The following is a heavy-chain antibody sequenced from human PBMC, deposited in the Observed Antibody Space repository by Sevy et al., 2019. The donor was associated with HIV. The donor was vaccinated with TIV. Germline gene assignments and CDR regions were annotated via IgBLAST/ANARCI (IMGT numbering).Heavy chain of an antibody. CDR1: GFTFSSYA. Sequence: GGSLRLSCAASGFTFSSYAMHWVRQAPGKGLEWVAVISYDGSNKYYADSVKGRFTISRDNSKNTLYLQMNGLRAEDTAVYYCARGGWELLRFSWFDPWGQGTLVTVSS. V-gene: IGHV3-30*04. CDR3: ARGGWELLRFSWFDP. J-gene: IGHJ5*02. CDR2: ISYDGSNK. D-gene: IGHD1-26*01.